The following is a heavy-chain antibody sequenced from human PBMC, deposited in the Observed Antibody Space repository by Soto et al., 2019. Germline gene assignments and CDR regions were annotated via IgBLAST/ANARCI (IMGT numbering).Heavy chain of an antibody. D-gene: IGHD2-2*01. CDR3: ARDPGIVLVPAFDYLPNLFDP. J-gene: IGHJ5*02. CDR2: ISAYNGNT. Sequence: GASVKVSCKASGYTFTSYGISWVRQAPGQGLEWMGWISAYNGNTNYAQKLQGRVTMTTDTSTSTAYMELRSLRSDDTAVYYCARDPGIVLVPAFDYLPNLFDPWGQGSLVTGSS. CDR1: GYTFTSYG. V-gene: IGHV1-18*01.